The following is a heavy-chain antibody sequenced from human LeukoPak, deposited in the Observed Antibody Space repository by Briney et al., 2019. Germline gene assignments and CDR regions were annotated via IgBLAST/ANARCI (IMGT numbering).Heavy chain of an antibody. CDR2: ITASSTAI. V-gene: IGHV3-21*01. CDR1: GFTFNTYT. D-gene: IGHD3-22*01. J-gene: IGHJ3*02. Sequence: GGSLRLSCAASGFTFNTYTMNWVRQAPGKGLEWVSSITASSTAIYSADSVKGRFTISRDNAKNFLYLQMNSLRAEDTAVYYCARVGRTYYYDSSGRDAFDIWGQGTMVTVSS. CDR3: ARVGRTYYYDSSGRDAFDI.